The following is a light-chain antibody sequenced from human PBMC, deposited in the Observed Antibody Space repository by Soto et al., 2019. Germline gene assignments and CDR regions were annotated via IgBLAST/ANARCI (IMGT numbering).Light chain of an antibody. V-gene: IGKV3-20*01. CDR2: GAS. J-gene: IGKJ2*01. CDR1: QYVSSSY. Sequence: VLTQSPVTLSLSAGEGATLSCRASQYVSSSYFAWYQHQPGQPPRLLTYGASNRATGIPDRFRGSGFGTDFILSIIRVEPEDYAVYYCHQFGSPPHTFGQGTQREI. CDR3: HQFGSPPHT.